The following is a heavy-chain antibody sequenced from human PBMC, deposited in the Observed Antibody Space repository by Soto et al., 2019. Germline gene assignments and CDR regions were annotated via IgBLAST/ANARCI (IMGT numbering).Heavy chain of an antibody. V-gene: IGHV1-8*01. Sequence: ASVKVSCKASGYSFTSLDINWVRQTTGQGLEWMGWMQPSSGRTGYAQKFQGRVTMTRDTSINTAYMELSSLTSDDTAFYYCARGVTAGVDYWGQGSLVTVSS. D-gene: IGHD1-26*01. CDR2: MQPSSGRT. CDR1: GYSFTSLD. CDR3: ARGVTAGVDY. J-gene: IGHJ4*02.